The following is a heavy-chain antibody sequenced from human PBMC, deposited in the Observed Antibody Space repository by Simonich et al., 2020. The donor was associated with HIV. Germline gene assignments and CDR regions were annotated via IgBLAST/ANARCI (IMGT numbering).Heavy chain of an antibody. V-gene: IGHV1-69*13. D-gene: IGHD6-6*01. J-gene: IGHJ3*02. CDR1: GDTFSNYV. Sequence: QVQLVQSGAEVKKTGSSVKVSCKASGDTFSNYVIGWVRQAPGQGLEWMRGAIPLFDTTNYAQNFQGRVTITADDSTSTAYMELSSLRSEDTAVYYCARRVYSSSGYAFDIWGQGTMVTVSS. CDR2: AIPLFDTT. CDR3: ARRVYSSSGYAFDI.